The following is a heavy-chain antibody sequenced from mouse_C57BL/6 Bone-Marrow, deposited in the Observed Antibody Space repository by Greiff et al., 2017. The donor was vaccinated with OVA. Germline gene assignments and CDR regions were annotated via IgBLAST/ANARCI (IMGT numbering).Heavy chain of an antibody. V-gene: IGHV6-3*01. Sequence: EVQLMESGGGLVQPGGSMKLSCVASGFTFSNYWMNWVRQSPKKGLEWVAQIRLKSDNYATHYAESVKGRFTISRDDSKSSVYLQMNNLRAEDTGIYYCTWWGYWGQGTTLTVSS. D-gene: IGHD1-1*02. J-gene: IGHJ2*01. CDR2: IRLKSDNYAT. CDR1: GFTFSNYW. CDR3: TWWGY.